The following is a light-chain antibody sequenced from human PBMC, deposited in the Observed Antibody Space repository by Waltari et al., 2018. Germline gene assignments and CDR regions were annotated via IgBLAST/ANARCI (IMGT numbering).Light chain of an antibody. Sequence: SALTQPASVSGSPGQSITISCTGTNSYVGGYDYVSWYQQHPGKAPTLLIYDVRNRPAGAPNRFSVSKSGNPASLTSSGIQAEDEADYYCNSYTRSSTRVFGGWTKLTVL. J-gene: IGLJ2*01. CDR3: NSYTRSSTRV. CDR2: DVR. V-gene: IGLV2-14*03. CDR1: NSYVGGYDY.